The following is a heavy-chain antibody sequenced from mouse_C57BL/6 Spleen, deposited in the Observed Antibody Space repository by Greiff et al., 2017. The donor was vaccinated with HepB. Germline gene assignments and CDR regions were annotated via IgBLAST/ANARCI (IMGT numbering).Heavy chain of an antibody. CDR3: ARRLASLLRRPWAMDY. J-gene: IGHJ4*01. CDR1: GFTFSDYG. V-gene: IGHV5-17*01. CDR2: ISSGSSTI. Sequence: EVHLVESGGGLVKPGGSLKLSCAASGFTFSDYGMHWVRQAPEKGLEWVAYISSGSSTIYYADTVKGRFTISRDNAKNTLFLQMTSLRSEDTAMYYWARRLASLLRRPWAMDYWGQGTSVTVSS. D-gene: IGHD1-1*01.